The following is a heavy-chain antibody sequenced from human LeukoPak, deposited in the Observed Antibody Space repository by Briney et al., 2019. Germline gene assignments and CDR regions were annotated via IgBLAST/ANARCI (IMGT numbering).Heavy chain of an antibody. CDR2: IRYDGSNK. CDR1: EFTFSSYG. CDR3: AKEAKYCSSTSCSDAFDI. Sequence: GGSLRLSCAASEFTFSSYGMHWVRQAPGKGLEWVAFIRYDGSNKYYADSVKGRFTISRDNSKNTLYLQMNSLRAEDTAVYYCAKEAKYCSSTSCSDAFDIWGQGTMVTVSS. D-gene: IGHD2-2*01. V-gene: IGHV3-30*02. J-gene: IGHJ3*02.